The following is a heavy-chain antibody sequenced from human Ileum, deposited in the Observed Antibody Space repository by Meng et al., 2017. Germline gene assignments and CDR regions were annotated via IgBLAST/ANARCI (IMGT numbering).Heavy chain of an antibody. J-gene: IGHJ4*02. CDR2: ISYDGSNK. CDR1: GFTFSSYA. D-gene: IGHD3-22*01. CDR3: ARGIFYYDSSGSTPEGDY. Sequence: EGSLRLSCAASGFTFSSYAMHWVRQAPGKGLEWVAVISYDGSNKYYADSVKGRLTISRDNSKNTLYLQMNSLRAEDTAVYYCARGIFYYDSSGSTPEGDYWGQGTLVTVSS. V-gene: IGHV3-30*01.